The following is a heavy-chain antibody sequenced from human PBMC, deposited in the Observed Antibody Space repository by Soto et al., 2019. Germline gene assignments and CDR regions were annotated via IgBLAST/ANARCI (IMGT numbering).Heavy chain of an antibody. D-gene: IGHD3-16*02. CDR1: GYTFTSYY. J-gene: IGHJ4*02. CDR2: INPSGDST. CDR3: SRSYYDYVWGSYRSAHFDY. Sequence: GASVKVSCKASGYTFTSYYMHWVRQAPGQGLEWMGIINPSGDSTSYAQKFQGRVTMTRDTSTSTVYMELSSLRFEDTAVYYCSRSYYDYVWGSYRSAHFDYWGQGTLVTVSS. V-gene: IGHV1-46*01.